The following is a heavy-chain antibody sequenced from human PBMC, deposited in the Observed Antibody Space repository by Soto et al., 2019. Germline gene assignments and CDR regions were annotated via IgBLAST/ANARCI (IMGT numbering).Heavy chain of an antibody. CDR1: GFSFSSFW. CDR2: IKEDGSEK. D-gene: IGHD2-15*01. CDR3: ARGGIGYCTGGSCYYTAFDI. V-gene: IGHV3-7*01. Sequence: PGGSLRLSCVASGFSFSSFWMSWVRQAPGKGLEWLANIKEDGSEKYYVDSLKGRFTISRDNAKNSLYVQVNSLRVEDTAIYYCARGGIGYCTGGSCYYTAFDIWGQGSMVTVSS. J-gene: IGHJ3*02.